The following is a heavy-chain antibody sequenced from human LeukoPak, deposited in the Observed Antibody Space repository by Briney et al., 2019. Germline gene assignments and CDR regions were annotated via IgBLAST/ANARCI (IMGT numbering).Heavy chain of an antibody. CDR3: AKNSEVAAAGFLRGYYYYYMDV. J-gene: IGHJ6*03. Sequence: PGGSLRLSCAASGFTFSSSGMHWVRQAPGKGREWVAFIRYDGSNKYYADSVKGRFTISRDNSKNTLYLQMNSLRAEDTAVYYCAKNSEVAAAGFLRGYYYYYMDVWGKGTTVTISS. V-gene: IGHV3-30*02. CDR2: IRYDGSNK. D-gene: IGHD6-13*01. CDR1: GFTFSSSG.